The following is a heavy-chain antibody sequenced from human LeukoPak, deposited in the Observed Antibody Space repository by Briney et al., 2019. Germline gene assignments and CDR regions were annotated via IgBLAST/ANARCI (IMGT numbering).Heavy chain of an antibody. CDR3: ARLGIVGATRNYFDY. D-gene: IGHD1-26*01. J-gene: IGHJ4*02. V-gene: IGHV5-51*01. Sequence: GESLKISCKGSGYCFTSYWIGWVRQMPGKGLECMGIIYPGDSDTRYSPSFQGQVTISADKSISTAYLQWSSLKASDTAMYYCARLGIVGATRNYFDYWGQGTLVTVSS. CDR1: GYCFTSYW. CDR2: IYPGDSDT.